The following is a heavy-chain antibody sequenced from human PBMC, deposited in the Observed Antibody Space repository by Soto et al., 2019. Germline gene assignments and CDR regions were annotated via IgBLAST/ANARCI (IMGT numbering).Heavy chain of an antibody. CDR2: ISSSSSTI. D-gene: IGHD5-18*01. Sequence: GGSLRLSCAASGFTFSSYSMNWVRQAPGKGLEWVSYISSSSSTIYYADSVKGRFTISRDNAKNSLYLQMNSLRDEDTAVYYCARDQYSYGFSPCLDVWGQGTTVTVSS. V-gene: IGHV3-48*02. CDR3: ARDQYSYGFSPCLDV. J-gene: IGHJ6*02. CDR1: GFTFSSYS.